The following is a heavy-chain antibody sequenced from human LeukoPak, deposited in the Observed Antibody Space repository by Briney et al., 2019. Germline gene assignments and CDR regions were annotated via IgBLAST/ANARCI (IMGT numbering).Heavy chain of an antibody. V-gene: IGHV3-30*01. CDR2: ISYDGSNK. CDR3: ARDFISVSVVPAAELGY. D-gene: IGHD2-2*01. CDR1: GFTFSSYA. Sequence: GRSLRLSCAASGFTFSSYAMHWVRQAPGKGLEWVAVISYDGSNKYYADSVKGRFTISRDNSKNTLYLQMNSLRAEDTAVYYCARDFISVSVVPAAELGYWGQGTLVTVSS. J-gene: IGHJ4*02.